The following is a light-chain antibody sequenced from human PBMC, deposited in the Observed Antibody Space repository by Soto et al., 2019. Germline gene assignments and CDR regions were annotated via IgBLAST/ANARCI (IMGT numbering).Light chain of an antibody. J-gene: IGKJ1*01. CDR3: QQYSNWPPWT. CDR2: RAS. V-gene: IGKV3-15*01. Sequence: EIVMTQSPATLAVSPGDTVTLSCRASQSLGGNLAWYQQKPGQAPRLFIFRASSRATGVPARFSASGSGTEFTLTISGLQSEDFAVYYCQQYSNWPPWTFGPGTKVEIK. CDR1: QSLGGN.